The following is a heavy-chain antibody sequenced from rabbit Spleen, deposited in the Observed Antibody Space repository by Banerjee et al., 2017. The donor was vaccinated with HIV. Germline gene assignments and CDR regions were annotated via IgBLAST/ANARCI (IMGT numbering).Heavy chain of an antibody. CDR2: IYTGDGST. CDR1: GFSFSSSYF. V-gene: IGHV1S47*01. J-gene: IGHJ4*01. D-gene: IGHD2-1*01. CDR3: LRDPYGDYGAIDL. Sequence: QEQLVESGGGLVQPEGSLTLTCTASGFSFSSSYFMCWVRQAPGKGLEWIACIYTGDGSTYYASWAKGRFTITRSTSLNTVTLQMTSLTAADTATYFCLRDPYGDYGAIDLWGPGTLVPS.